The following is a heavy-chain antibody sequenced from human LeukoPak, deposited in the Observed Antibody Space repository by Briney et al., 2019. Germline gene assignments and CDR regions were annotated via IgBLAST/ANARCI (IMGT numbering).Heavy chain of an antibody. D-gene: IGHD6-6*01. Sequence: SETLSLTCTVSGGSISSYYWSWIRQPPGKGLEWIGYIYYSGSTNYNPSLKSRVTISVDTSKNQFSLKLSSVTAADTAVYYCASLAAPGDAFDIWGQGTMVTVSS. CDR3: ASLAAPGDAFDI. CDR1: GGSISSYY. CDR2: IYYSGST. J-gene: IGHJ3*02. V-gene: IGHV4-59*01.